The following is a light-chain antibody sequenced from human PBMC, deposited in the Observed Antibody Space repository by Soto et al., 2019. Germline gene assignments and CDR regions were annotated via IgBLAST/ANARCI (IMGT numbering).Light chain of an antibody. CDR2: GAS. V-gene: IGKV3-15*01. Sequence: ETLITQSPATLSVSPGERATLSCRASQSVDSSLAWYQQKLGQAPRVLIYGASTRDTGIPARFRGRGSETEFILTISSLQSEDFEVYYCQHYNTSPWTFGQGTKVDIK. J-gene: IGKJ1*01. CDR1: QSVDSS. CDR3: QHYNTSPWT.